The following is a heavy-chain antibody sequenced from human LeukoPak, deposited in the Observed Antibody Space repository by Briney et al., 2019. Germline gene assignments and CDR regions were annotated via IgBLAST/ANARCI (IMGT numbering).Heavy chain of an antibody. D-gene: IGHD6-19*01. CDR1: GGSISSGGYY. V-gene: IGHV4-39*07. CDR2: INHSGST. J-gene: IGHJ4*02. Sequence: SETLSLTCTVSGGSISSGGYYWSWIRQPPGKGLEWIGEINHSGSTNYNPSLKSRVTISVDTSKNQFSLKLSSVTAADTAVYYCARVASSIAVAGRYYFDYWGQGTLVTVSS. CDR3: ARVASSIAVAGRYYFDY.